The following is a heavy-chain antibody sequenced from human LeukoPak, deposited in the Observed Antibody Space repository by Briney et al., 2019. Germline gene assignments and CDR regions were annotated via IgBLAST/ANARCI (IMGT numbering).Heavy chain of an antibody. V-gene: IGHV3-74*01. CDR2: ISPTGSTT. CDR3: ARGPNSNWSGLDF. Sequence: GGSLRLSCTASGFSFSGHWMHWARQLPGKRLVWVSRISPTGSTTSYADSVKGRFTVSRDNAKNTLYLQVNNLRAEDTAVYYCARGPNSNWSGLDFWGQGTLLTVSS. CDR1: GFSFSGHW. J-gene: IGHJ4*02. D-gene: IGHD6-6*01.